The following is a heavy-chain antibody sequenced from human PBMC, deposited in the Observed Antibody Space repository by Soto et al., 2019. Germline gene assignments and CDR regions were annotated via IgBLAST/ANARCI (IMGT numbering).Heavy chain of an antibody. D-gene: IGHD3-3*02. CDR1: GYSISSDYY. CDR3: ATARLHFPSGYHPDYSRMDV. V-gene: IGHV4-38-2*01. Sequence: SETLSLTCAVSGYSISSDYYWGWILQPPGKGLEWIGSIYHSGSTYYNPSLKRRGTISVDTSKNQFSLKLSSVTAADTAVYYFATARLHFPSGYHPDYSRMDVWVQGTTVTVSS. CDR2: IYHSGST. J-gene: IGHJ6*02.